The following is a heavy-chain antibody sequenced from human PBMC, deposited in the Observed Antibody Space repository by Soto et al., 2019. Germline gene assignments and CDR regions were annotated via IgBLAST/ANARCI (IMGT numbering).Heavy chain of an antibody. CDR1: GGSFSGYY. J-gene: IGHJ6*04. V-gene: IGHV4-34*01. CDR3: ATLPLDV. CDR2: INRSGST. Sequence: NPSETLSLTCAVYGGSFSGYYWSWIRQPPGKGLEWIAEINRSGSTNYNPSLKSRVTISVDTSKNQFSLKLNSVTAADTAVYYCATLPLDVWGKGTTVTVSS.